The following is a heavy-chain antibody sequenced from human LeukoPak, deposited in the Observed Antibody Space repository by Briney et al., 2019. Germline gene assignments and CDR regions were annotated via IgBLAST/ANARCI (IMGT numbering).Heavy chain of an antibody. CDR2: IYTSGST. V-gene: IGHV4-61*02. CDR3: ARGQAWPLLGRYYFDY. Sequence: PSQTLSLTCTVSGGSISSGSYYWSWIRQPAGKGLEWIGRIYTSGSTNYNPSLKSRVTISVDTSKKQFSLKLSSVTAADTAVYYCARGQAWPLLGRYYFDYWGQGTLVTVSS. CDR1: GGSISSGSYY. J-gene: IGHJ4*02. D-gene: IGHD2-21*01.